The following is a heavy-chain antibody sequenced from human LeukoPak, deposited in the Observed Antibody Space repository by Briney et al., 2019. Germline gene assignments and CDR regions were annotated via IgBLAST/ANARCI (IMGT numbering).Heavy chain of an antibody. V-gene: IGHV1-3*01. CDR1: GYTFTSYG. CDR3: AREDGYSNNWPEKKAFDY. D-gene: IGHD1-26*01. CDR2: INAGNGNT. Sequence: ASVKVSCKASGYTFTSYGISWVRQAPGQGLEWLAWINAGNGNTKYSQKFQGRVTIIRDTSANTAYMELSSLKFEDTALYYCAREDGYSNNWPEKKAFDYWGQGTLVTVSS. J-gene: IGHJ4*02.